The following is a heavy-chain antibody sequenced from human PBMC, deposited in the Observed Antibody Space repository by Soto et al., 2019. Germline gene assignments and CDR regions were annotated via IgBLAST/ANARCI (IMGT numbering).Heavy chain of an antibody. J-gene: IGHJ6*02. CDR3: ASAPPYYDFWSGYYTHYYYGMDV. CDR2: ISGSGGST. CDR1: GFTFSSYA. D-gene: IGHD3-3*01. V-gene: IGHV3-23*01. Sequence: GGSLRLSCAASGFTFSSYAMSWVRQAPGKGLEWVSAISGSGGSTYYADSVKGRFTISRDNSKNTLYLQMNSLRAEDTAVYYCASAPPYYDFWSGYYTHYYYGMDVWGQGTTVTVSS.